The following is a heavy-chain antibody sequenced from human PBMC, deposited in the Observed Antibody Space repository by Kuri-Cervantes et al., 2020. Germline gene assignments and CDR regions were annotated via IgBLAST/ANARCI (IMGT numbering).Heavy chain of an antibody. CDR3: AKELVAAAGNFDY. CDR1: GFTFSNAW. D-gene: IGHD6-13*01. J-gene: IGHJ4*02. Sequence: GGSLRLSCAASGFTFSNAWMSWVRQAPGKGLEWVSSISSSATYIYYAASVKGRFTISRDNSKNTLYLQMNSLRAEDTAVYYCAKELVAAAGNFDYWGQGTLVTVSS. V-gene: IGHV3-21*01. CDR2: ISSSATYI.